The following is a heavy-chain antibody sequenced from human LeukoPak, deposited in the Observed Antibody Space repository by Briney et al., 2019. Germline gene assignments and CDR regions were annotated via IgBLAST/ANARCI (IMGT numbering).Heavy chain of an antibody. CDR2: ISSSGSTI. Sequence: QPGGSLRLSCAASGFTFSSYEMNWVRQAPGKGLEWVSYISSSGSTIYYADSVKGRFTISRDNAKNSLYLQMNSLRAEDTAVYYCARGDEVVAADYYYYMDVWGKGTTVTISS. CDR3: ARGDEVVAADYYYYMDV. D-gene: IGHD2-15*01. CDR1: GFTFSSYE. J-gene: IGHJ6*03. V-gene: IGHV3-48*03.